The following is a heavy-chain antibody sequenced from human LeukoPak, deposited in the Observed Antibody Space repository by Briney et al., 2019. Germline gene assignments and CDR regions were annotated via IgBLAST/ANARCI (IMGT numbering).Heavy chain of an antibody. D-gene: IGHD6-6*01. J-gene: IGHJ4*02. CDR2: ISSDGSGT. V-gene: IGHV3-74*03. Sequence: PGGSLRLSCAASGFTFRNHWMRWVRQTPEKGLVWVSRISSDGSGTTYADSVKGRFTISRDNAKNMLYLKMNNLREETTAMYYSGSAQKLAGSPDIYYCGQGTRVIVSS. CDR1: GFTFRNHW. CDR3: GSAQKLAGSPDIYY.